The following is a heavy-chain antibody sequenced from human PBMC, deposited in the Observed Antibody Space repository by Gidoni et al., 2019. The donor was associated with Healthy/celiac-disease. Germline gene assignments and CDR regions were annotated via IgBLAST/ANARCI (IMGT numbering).Heavy chain of an antibody. D-gene: IGHD2-2*01. V-gene: IGHV1-69*06. Sequence: ANYAQKFQGRVTITADKSTSTAYMELSSLRSEDTAVYYCASSGSTSYYYYYYMDVWGKGTTVTVSS. J-gene: IGHJ6*03. CDR3: ASSGSTSYYYYYYMDV. CDR2: A.